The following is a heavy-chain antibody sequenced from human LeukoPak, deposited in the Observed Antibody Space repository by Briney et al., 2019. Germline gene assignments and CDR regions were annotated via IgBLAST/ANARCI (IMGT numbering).Heavy chain of an antibody. D-gene: IGHD6-6*01. J-gene: IGHJ5*02. Sequence: PSETLSLTCTVSGASISSASYWTWIRQPPGKGVEWIAHIYNGVNTNYNPSLKSRVTISADTSKNQFSLRLTSVTAADTAVYYCARVGGFEYSSSSGWWFDPWGQGTLVTVSS. CDR2: IYNGVNT. V-gene: IGHV4-61*01. CDR3: ARVGGFEYSSSSGWWFDP. CDR1: GASISSASY.